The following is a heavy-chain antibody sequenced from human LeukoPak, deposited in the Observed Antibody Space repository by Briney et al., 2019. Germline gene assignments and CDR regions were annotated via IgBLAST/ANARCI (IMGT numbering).Heavy chain of an antibody. J-gene: IGHJ4*02. CDR2: ISPSGSDI. D-gene: IGHD3-22*01. CDR1: GFIFSDYY. V-gene: IGHV3-11*01. CDR3: ARAVRAGGDY. Sequence: GGSLRLSCAASGFIFSDYYMTWIRQAPGKGLEWVSYISPSGSDIHYADSVKGRFTISRDNGKNSLYLQMNSLRADDTAMYYCARAVRAGGDYWGQGTLVTVSS.